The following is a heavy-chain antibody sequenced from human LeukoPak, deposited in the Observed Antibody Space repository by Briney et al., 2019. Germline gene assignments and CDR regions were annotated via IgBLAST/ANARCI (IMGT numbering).Heavy chain of an antibody. CDR2: LSASGGTI. D-gene: IGHD4-11*01. J-gene: IGHJ5*01. V-gene: IGHV3-23*01. CDR1: GFTINNYA. CDR3: AKKGVTVIGSNWFDS. Sequence: GGSLRLSCAASGFTINNYAMSWVRQAPGKGLKWVSILSASGGTIYYADSVKGRFTISRDNSKNTLYLQMNSLRAEDTAVYYCAKKGVTVIGSNWFDSWGQGTLVTVSS.